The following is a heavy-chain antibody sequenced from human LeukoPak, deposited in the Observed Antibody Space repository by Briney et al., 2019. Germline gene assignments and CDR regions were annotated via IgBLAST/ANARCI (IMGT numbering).Heavy chain of an antibody. J-gene: IGHJ3*02. CDR3: ARGDVFDI. V-gene: IGHV4-34*01. CDR2: INHSGST. Sequence: SETLSLTCAVYGGSFSGYYWYWIRQPPGKGLEWIGEINHSGSTNYNPSLKSRVTISVDTSKNQFSLKLTSVTAADTAVYYCARGDVFDIWGQGTLVTASS. CDR1: GGSFSGYY.